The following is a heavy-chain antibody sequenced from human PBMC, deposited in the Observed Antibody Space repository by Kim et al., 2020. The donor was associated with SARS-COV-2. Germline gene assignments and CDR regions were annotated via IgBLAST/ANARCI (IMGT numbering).Heavy chain of an antibody. CDR2: I. J-gene: IGHJ3*02. D-gene: IGHD6-13*01. Sequence: IYYADSVKGRFTISRDNAKNSLYLQMNSLRAEDTAVYYCARSSSDAFDIWGQGTMVTVSS. V-gene: IGHV3-21*01. CDR3: ARSSSDAFDI.